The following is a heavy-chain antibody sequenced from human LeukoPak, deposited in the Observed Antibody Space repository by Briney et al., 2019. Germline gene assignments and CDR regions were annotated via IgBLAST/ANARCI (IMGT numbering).Heavy chain of an antibody. CDR3: ARVGGFDSSGYYYSNDY. D-gene: IGHD3-22*01. J-gene: IGHJ4*02. V-gene: IGHV3-30*04. Sequence: GGSLRLSCAASGFTFSSYAMHWVRQAPGKGLEWVAVISYDGSNKYYADSVKGRFTISRDNSKNTLYLQMNSLRAEDTAVYYCARVGGFDSSGYYYSNDYWGQGTLVTVSS. CDR2: ISYDGSNK. CDR1: GFTFSSYA.